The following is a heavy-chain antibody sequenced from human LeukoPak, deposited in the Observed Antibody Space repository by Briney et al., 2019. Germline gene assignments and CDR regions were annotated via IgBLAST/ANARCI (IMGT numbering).Heavy chain of an antibody. CDR2: IKQDGGEK. CDR1: GFTFSSFW. V-gene: IGHV3-7*05. J-gene: IGHJ4*02. CDR3: ARDPFSCPDY. D-gene: IGHD2-2*01. Sequence: GGSLTLTCAATGFTFSSFWMSWVRQAPGKGLEWLANIKQDGGEKNYVDSVKGRFTISRDNAKNSLFLQMNSLTAEDTAVYYCARDPFSCPDYWGQGTLVTVSS.